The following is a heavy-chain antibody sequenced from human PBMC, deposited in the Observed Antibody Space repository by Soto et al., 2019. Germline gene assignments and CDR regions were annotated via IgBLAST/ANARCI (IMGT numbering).Heavy chain of an antibody. CDR1: GGSINSYY. D-gene: IGHD5-18*01. CDR3: ATSRDTTMMYFDF. CDR2: IYYSGST. V-gene: IGHV4-59*01. J-gene: IGHJ4*02. Sequence: SETLSLTCTVSGGSINSYYWSWIRQPPGKGLEWIGFIYYSGSTNYNPSLKSRVTISVDTSKNQFSLKLSSVTTADTAVYYCATSRDTTMMYFDFWGQGTLVTVSS.